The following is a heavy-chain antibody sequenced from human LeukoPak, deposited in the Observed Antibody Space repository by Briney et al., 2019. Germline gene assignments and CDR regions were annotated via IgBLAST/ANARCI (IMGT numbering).Heavy chain of an antibody. CDR2: MSPNSGAT. D-gene: IGHD3-16*02. V-gene: IGHV1-2*07. CDR1: GYTFIDNY. J-gene: IGHJ4*02. CDR3: ARATGDYVWGGFRSHYAS. Sequence: ASVKVSCKASGYTFIDNYIHWVRQAPGQGLEWLGWMSPNSGATNYGHKFQGRVTMTSDTSINTAYLELSSLSSDDTAVYYCARATGDYVWGGFRSHYASWGQGSLVTVSS.